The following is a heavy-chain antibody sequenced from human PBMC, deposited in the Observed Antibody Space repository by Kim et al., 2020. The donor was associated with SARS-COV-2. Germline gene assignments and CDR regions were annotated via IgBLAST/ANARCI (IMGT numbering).Heavy chain of an antibody. CDR3: ARDTPHQQTATQHLDY. CDR1: GGSISSSNW. V-gene: IGHV4-4*02. Sequence: SETLSLTCAVSGGSISSSNWWSWVRQPPGKGLEWIGEIYHSGSTNYNPSLKSRVTISVDKSKNQFSLKLSSVTAADTAVYYCARDTPHQQTATQHLDYWGQGTLVTVSS. D-gene: IGHD2-21*02. CDR2: IYHSGST. J-gene: IGHJ4*02.